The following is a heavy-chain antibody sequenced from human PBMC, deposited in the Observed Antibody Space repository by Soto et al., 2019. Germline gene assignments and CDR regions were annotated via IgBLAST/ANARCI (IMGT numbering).Heavy chain of an antibody. CDR2: IYHSGST. J-gene: IGHJ4*02. CDR1: GGSISSGGYS. V-gene: IGHV4-30-2*01. CDR3: ARASNTVTTLDY. Sequence: SETLSLTCAVSGGSISSGGYSWSWIRQPPGKGLEWIGYIYHSGSTYYNPSLKSRVTISVDRSKNQFSLKLSSVTAADTAVYFCARASNTVTTLDYWGQGSVVTGSS. D-gene: IGHD4-17*01.